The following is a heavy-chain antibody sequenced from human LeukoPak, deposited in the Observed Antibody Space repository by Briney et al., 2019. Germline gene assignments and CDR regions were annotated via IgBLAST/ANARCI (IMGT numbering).Heavy chain of an antibody. V-gene: IGHV3-53*01. D-gene: IGHD4-23*01. Sequence: GGSLRLSCAASGFTVSSNYMSWVRQAPGKGLEWVSIIYSGGRTYYADSVKGRFTISRDNSKNTLYLQMNSLRAEDTAVYYCARASDDLDLGWAYFDYWGQGTLVTVSS. CDR1: GFTVSSNY. J-gene: IGHJ4*02. CDR2: IYSGGRT. CDR3: ARASDDLDLGWAYFDY.